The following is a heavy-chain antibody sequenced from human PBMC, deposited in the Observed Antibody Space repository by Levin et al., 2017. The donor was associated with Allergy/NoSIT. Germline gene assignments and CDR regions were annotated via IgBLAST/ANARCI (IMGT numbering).Heavy chain of an antibody. J-gene: IGHJ6*02. CDR3: ASCLAAAGTYYGMDG. CDR2: IYYSGST. CDR1: GGSISSYY. Sequence: SETLSLTCTVSGGSISSYYWSWIRQPPGKGLEWIGYIYYSGSTNYNPSLKSRVTISVDTSKNQFSLKLSSVTAADTAVYYCASCLAAAGTYYGMDGWGQGTTVTVSS. V-gene: IGHV4-59*01. D-gene: IGHD6-13*01.